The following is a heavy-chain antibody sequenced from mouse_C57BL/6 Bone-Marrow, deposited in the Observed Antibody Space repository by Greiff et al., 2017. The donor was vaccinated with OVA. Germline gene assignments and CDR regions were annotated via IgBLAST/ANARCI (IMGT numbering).Heavy chain of an antibody. CDR1: GYTFTSYW. V-gene: IGHV1-72*01. CDR3: ARSLITTVVAYYYAMDY. Sequence: VQLQQPGAELVKPGASVQLSCKASGYTFTSYWMHWVKQRPGRGLEWIGMIDPNSGGTTYNEKFKSKATLTVDKPSSTAYMQLSSLTSEDSAVYYCARSLITTVVAYYYAMDYWGQGTSVTVSS. J-gene: IGHJ4*01. CDR2: IDPNSGGT. D-gene: IGHD1-1*01.